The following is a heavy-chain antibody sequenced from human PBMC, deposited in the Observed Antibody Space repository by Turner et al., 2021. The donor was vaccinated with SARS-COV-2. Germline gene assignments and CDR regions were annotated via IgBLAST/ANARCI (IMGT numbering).Heavy chain of an antibody. Sequence: QVQLVESRGGVVQPGRSLRLSCAASGFTFRSYGMHWVRQAPGKGMEWVAVISDDGRNKYYADSVKGRFTISRDNSKNTLYLQMNSLRAEDTDVYYCAKDGAPFLLYFGEPTFYFDYWGQGTLVTVSS. J-gene: IGHJ4*02. CDR1: GFTFRSYG. CDR3: AKDGAPFLLYFGEPTFYFDY. D-gene: IGHD3-10*01. V-gene: IGHV3-30*18. CDR2: ISDDGRNK.